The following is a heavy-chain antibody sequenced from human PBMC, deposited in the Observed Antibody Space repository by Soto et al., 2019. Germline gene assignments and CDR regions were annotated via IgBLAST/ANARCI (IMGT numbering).Heavy chain of an antibody. D-gene: IGHD6-19*01. CDR1: GYTFTGYD. Sequence: ASVKVSCKASGYTFTGYDMHWVRQAPGQGLEWMGWINPNSGGTNYAQKFQGRVTMTRDTSISTAYMELSRLRSDDTAVYYCARVGNIAVAAFDIWGQGTMVTVSS. CDR3: ARVGNIAVAAFDI. J-gene: IGHJ3*02. V-gene: IGHV1-2*02. CDR2: INPNSGGT.